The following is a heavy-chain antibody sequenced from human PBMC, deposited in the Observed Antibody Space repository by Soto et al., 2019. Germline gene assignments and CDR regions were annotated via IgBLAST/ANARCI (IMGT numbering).Heavy chain of an antibody. D-gene: IGHD3-16*01. V-gene: IGHV5-10-1*01. CDR3: ARRAHMSRRGETFSYSYYGMDV. CDR2: IDPIDSYT. J-gene: IGHJ6*02. Sequence: AESLKISCQASGYIFTSYWISWVRQMPGKGLEWMGRIDPIDSYTNYSPSFQGHVTISADKSISTAYLQWSSLKASDTAMYYCARRAHMSRRGETFSYSYYGMDVWGQGTTVTVSS. CDR1: GYIFTSYW.